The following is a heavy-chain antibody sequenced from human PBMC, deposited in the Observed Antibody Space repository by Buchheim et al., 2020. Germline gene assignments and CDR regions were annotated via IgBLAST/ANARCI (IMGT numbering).Heavy chain of an antibody. CDR2: ISSSGSTI. D-gene: IGHD6-19*01. CDR3: ASLTAVAARFDP. CDR1: GFTFSSYE. V-gene: IGHV3-48*03. Sequence: EVQLVESGGGLVQPGGSLRLSRAASGFTFSSYEMNWVCQAPGKGLEWVSYISSSGSTIYYADSVKGRFTISRANAKNSLYLQMNSLRAEDTAVYYCASLTAVAARFDPWGQGTL. J-gene: IGHJ5*02.